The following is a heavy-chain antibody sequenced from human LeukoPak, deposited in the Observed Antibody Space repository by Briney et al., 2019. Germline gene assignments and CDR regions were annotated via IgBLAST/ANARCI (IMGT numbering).Heavy chain of an antibody. CDR2: ISGSGGST. CDR3: AKATYYCSSTSCSPYYFDY. Sequence: PGGSLRLSCAASGFTFSSYAMSWVRQAPGEGLEWVSAISGSGGSTYYADSVKGRFTISRDNSKNTLYLQMNSLRAEDTAVYYCAKATYYCSSTSCSPYYFDYWGQGTLVTVSS. D-gene: IGHD2-2*01. V-gene: IGHV3-23*01. J-gene: IGHJ4*02. CDR1: GFTFSSYA.